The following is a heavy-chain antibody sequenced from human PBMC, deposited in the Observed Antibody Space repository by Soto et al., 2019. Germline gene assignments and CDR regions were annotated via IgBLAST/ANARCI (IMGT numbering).Heavy chain of an antibody. CDR3: AREEGGGYDHRWFDP. J-gene: IGHJ5*02. CDR2: IYYSGGT. V-gene: IGHV4-31*11. D-gene: IGHD5-12*01. Sequence: QVQLQESGPGLVKPSQTLSLTCAVSGGSISSGGYYWSWIRQHPGKGLEWIGYIYYSGGTYYNPSIKSRVSISVDTSKNQFSLKLSSVTAADTAVYYCAREEGGGYDHRWFDPWGQGTLVTVSS. CDR1: GGSISSGGYY.